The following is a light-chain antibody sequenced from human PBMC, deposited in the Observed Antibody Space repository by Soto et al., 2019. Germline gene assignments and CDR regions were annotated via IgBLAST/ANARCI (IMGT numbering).Light chain of an antibody. CDR3: TSYTSSSTIL. CDR1: SSDVGGYNY. CDR2: DVS. J-gene: IGLJ2*01. V-gene: IGLV2-14*03. Sequence: QSALTQPASVSGSPGQSITISCTGTSSDVGGYNYVSWYQQHPGKAPKLMIYDVSNRPSGASNRFSGSKSGNTASLTISGLQAEDEADYYCTSYTSSSTILFGGGTQPTVL.